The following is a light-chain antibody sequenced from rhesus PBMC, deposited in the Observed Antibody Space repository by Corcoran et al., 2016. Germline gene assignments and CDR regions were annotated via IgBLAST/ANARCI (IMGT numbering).Light chain of an antibody. CDR3: LQYNSAPYS. CDR2: SGS. Sequence: DIQMTQSPFSLSASVGDRVTMTCRASQGVAHHWNWFKQNTGKPPNRLLHSGSTLERGVPSRFSASGSGTDFTLPISSLQPGDSGIYYCLQYNSAPYSFGQGTKLEIK. J-gene: IGKJ2*01. V-gene: IGKV1-43*02. CDR1: QGVAHH.